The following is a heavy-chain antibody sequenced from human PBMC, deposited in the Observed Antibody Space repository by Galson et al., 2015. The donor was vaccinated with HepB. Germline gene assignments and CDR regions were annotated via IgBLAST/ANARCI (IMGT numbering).Heavy chain of an antibody. J-gene: IGHJ3*02. Sequence: SLRLSCAASGFTFSLYWMHWVRQAPGKGLMWVSPINSDGSSTSYADSVKGRFTISSDNAKNRLYLQMKSLRAEDTAVYYCARGGYSGSYHDAFDIWGQGTMVTVSS. CDR3: ARGGYSGSYHDAFDI. D-gene: IGHD1-26*01. CDR2: INSDGSST. V-gene: IGHV3-74*01. CDR1: GFTFSLYW.